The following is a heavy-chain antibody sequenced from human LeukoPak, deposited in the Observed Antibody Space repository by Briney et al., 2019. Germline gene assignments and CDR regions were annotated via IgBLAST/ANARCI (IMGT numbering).Heavy chain of an antibody. Sequence: ASVKVSCQASGYTFTGYYMHWVRQAPGQGLEWMGWINPKSGGTKYAQRFQGRVTMTRDTSISAAYMEVSRLTSDDTAVCYCAPGGEMYSSGWYGDYWGQGTLLTVPP. CDR3: APGGEMYSSGWYGDY. CDR2: INPKSGGT. V-gene: IGHV1-2*02. J-gene: IGHJ4*02. CDR1: GYTFTGYY. D-gene: IGHD6-19*01.